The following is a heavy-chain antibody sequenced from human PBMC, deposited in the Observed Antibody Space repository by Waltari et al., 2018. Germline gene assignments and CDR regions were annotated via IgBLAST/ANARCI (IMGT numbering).Heavy chain of an antibody. CDR3: AITVAGTPWVSY. Sequence: QVQLQESGPGLVTPSETLSLTCTVSGRSISTYYWSWFRQPAGKGLEWIGRIYTSGSTNYNPSLKSRVTMSVDTSKNQFSLKLSSVTAADTAVYYCAITVAGTPWVSYWGQGTLVTVSS. D-gene: IGHD6-19*01. V-gene: IGHV4-4*07. CDR1: GRSISTYY. CDR2: IYTSGST. J-gene: IGHJ4*02.